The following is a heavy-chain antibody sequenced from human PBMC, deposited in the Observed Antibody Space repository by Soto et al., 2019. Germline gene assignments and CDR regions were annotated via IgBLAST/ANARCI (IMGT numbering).Heavy chain of an antibody. CDR2: IYPGDSDV. Sequence: DVQLVQSGAEVKKPGESLRISCKGSGHDFSAYWINWVRQMPGKGLEWMGTIYPGDSDVRYRPSFQGQVTISVDKSISIAYLQWSSLKAADTAIYYCAKTDYGSGTFDSWGQGTLVTVSS. J-gene: IGHJ4*02. V-gene: IGHV5-51*03. CDR1: GHDFSAYW. CDR3: AKTDYGSGTFDS. D-gene: IGHD3-10*01.